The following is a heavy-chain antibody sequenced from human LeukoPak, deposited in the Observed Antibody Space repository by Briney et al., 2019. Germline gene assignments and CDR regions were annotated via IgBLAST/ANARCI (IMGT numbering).Heavy chain of an antibody. V-gene: IGHV3-23*01. CDR1: GFTFSSYA. CDR3: AKDPGNAPWFDP. D-gene: IGHD3-10*01. Sequence: GGSLRLSCAASGFTFSSYAMSWVRQAPGKGLVWVSAISGSGGSTYYADFVKGRFTISRDNSKNTLYLQMNSLRAEDTAVYYCAKDPGNAPWFDPWGQGTLVTVSS. CDR2: ISGSGGST. J-gene: IGHJ5*02.